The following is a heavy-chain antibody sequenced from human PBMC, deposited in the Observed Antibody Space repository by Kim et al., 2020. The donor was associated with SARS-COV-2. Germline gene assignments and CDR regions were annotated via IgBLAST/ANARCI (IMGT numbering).Heavy chain of an antibody. CDR3: ARDRPGAFDI. CDR2: IYYSGST. CDR1: GGSISSSSYY. Sequence: SETLSLTCTVSGGSISSSSYYWGWIRQPPGKGLEWIGIIYYSGSTYYNPSLKSRVTISVDTSKNQFSLKLSSVTAADTAVYYCARDRPGAFDIWGQGTMVNVSS. J-gene: IGHJ3*02. V-gene: IGHV4-39*07.